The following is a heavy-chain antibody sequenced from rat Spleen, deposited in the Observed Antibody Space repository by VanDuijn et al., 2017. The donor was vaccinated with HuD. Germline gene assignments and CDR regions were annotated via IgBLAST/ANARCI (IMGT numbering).Heavy chain of an antibody. V-gene: IGHV5-31*01. J-gene: IGHJ1*01. D-gene: IGHD1-2*01. Sequence: EVQLVESGGGLVQPGGSLKLSCVASGFTFNNYWMTWIRQAPGKGLEWVASITNASGRTYYPDSVKGRFTISRDNAKSILYLQMDSLRSEDTATYYCTTLSSYTSWYFDFWGPGTMVTVSS. CDR3: TTLSSYTSWYFDF. CDR2: ITNASGRT. CDR1: GFTFNNYW.